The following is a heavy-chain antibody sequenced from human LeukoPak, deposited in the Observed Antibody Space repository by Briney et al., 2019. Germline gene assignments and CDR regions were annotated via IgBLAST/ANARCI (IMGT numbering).Heavy chain of an antibody. CDR3: ARDEGGWGFDY. V-gene: IGHV4-59*01. Sequence: SETLSLTCTVSGGSISSYYWSWIRQPPGKGLEWIGYIYYSGSTNYNPSLKSRVTISVDTSKNQFSLKLSSVTAADTAVYYCARDEGGWGFDYWGQGTLVTVSS. CDR1: GGSISSYY. D-gene: IGHD6-19*01. J-gene: IGHJ4*02. CDR2: IYYSGST.